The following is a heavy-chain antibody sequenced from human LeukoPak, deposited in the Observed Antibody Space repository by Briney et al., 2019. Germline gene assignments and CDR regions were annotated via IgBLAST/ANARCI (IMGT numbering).Heavy chain of an antibody. CDR1: GFTFSSYA. Sequence: GGSLRLSCAASGFTFSSYAMSWVRQAPGEGLEWVSAISGSGGNTYYADSVKGRFTISRDNSKNALYLQMNSLRVEDTAVYYCAIDPNWGTHSWGQGVLVTVSS. CDR3: AIDPNWGTHS. V-gene: IGHV3-23*01. CDR2: ISGSGGNT. D-gene: IGHD7-27*01. J-gene: IGHJ4*02.